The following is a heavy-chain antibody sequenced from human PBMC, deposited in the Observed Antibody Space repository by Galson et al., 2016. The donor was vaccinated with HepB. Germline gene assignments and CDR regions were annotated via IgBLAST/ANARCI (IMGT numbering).Heavy chain of an antibody. CDR1: GYTFTSYG. V-gene: IGHV1-18*01. J-gene: IGHJ6*02. Sequence: SVKVSCKASGYTFTSYGINWVRQAPGQGLEWMGWINTYNGDTYYVQKFQARVTMTTDTSTRTAYMELRSLKSDDTAVYYCARGDYYYFGMDVWGQGTTVTVSS. CDR3: ARGDYYYFGMDV. CDR2: INTYNGDT.